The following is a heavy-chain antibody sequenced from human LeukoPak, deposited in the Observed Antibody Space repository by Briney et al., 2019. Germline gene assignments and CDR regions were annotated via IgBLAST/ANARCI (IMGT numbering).Heavy chain of an antibody. V-gene: IGHV3-23*01. CDR3: ARDRSIVWGLPTRPSFFDH. Sequence: PGGSLRLSCVAFGFTFSTYTMTWVRQAPGKGLEWVSVISASGDITYYADSVKGRFTISRDNSKNTLYLQMNSLRAEDTAVYYCARDRSIVWGLPTRPSFFDHWGQGTLVTVSS. CDR2: ISASGDIT. J-gene: IGHJ4*02. D-gene: IGHD5/OR15-5a*01. CDR1: GFTFSTYT.